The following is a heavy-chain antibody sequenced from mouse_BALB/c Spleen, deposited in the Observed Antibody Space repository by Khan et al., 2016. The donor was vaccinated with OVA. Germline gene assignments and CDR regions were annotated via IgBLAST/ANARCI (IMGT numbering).Heavy chain of an antibody. CDR1: GYSITSDYA. J-gene: IGHJ1*01. Sequence: EVQLQESGPGLVKPSQSLSLTCTVTGYSITSDYAWNWIRQFPGNKLEWMGYIRYSGSTSYNPSLKSRISITRDTSKNQFFLQLNSVTTEDTATYYSARLATTVVADWYFDVWGAGTTVTVSS. D-gene: IGHD1-1*01. V-gene: IGHV3-2*02. CDR2: IRYSGST. CDR3: ARLATTVVADWYFDV.